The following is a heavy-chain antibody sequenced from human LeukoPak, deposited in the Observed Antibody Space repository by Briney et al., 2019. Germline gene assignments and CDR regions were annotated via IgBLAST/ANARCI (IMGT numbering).Heavy chain of an antibody. CDR2: INPNTGGT. Sequence: ASVTVSFKSSVYPFIHYYIHWVRQAPGQGPEWMGWINPNTGGTNYAQKFQGRVSVTTDTSISTAHMELRRLSSDDTAVFFCARGCSTSTCYRASGTFDIWGEGTMVSVSS. D-gene: IGHD2-2*01. CDR1: VYPFIHYY. CDR3: ARGCSTSTCYRASGTFDI. V-gene: IGHV1-2*02. J-gene: IGHJ3*02.